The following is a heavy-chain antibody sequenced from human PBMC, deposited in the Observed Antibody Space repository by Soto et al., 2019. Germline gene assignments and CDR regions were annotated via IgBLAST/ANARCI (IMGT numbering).Heavy chain of an antibody. Sequence: EVQLVESGGGLVQPGRSLRLSCAASGFTFDDYAMHWVRQAPGKGLEWVSGISWNSGSIGYADSVKGRFTISRDNAKNXLYLQMNSLRAEDTALYYCAKDRIQLWNDYYGMDVWGQGTTVTVSS. V-gene: IGHV3-9*01. CDR3: AKDRIQLWNDYYGMDV. J-gene: IGHJ6*02. CDR2: ISWNSGSI. CDR1: GFTFDDYA. D-gene: IGHD5-18*01.